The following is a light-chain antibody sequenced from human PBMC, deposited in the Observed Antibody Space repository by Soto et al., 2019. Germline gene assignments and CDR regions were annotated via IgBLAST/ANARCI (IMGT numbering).Light chain of an antibody. V-gene: IGKV1-9*01. Sequence: DIQLTQSPSFLSPSIGERVTITGRASQVISTSLAWYPVMRGKAPKFXIYAASTLESGVPSRFRPTVAGSEFSLTITSLQPEDVETDFCQQLFDSTITFGQGTRLEIK. CDR3: QQLFDSTIT. CDR1: QVISTS. CDR2: AAS. J-gene: IGKJ5*01.